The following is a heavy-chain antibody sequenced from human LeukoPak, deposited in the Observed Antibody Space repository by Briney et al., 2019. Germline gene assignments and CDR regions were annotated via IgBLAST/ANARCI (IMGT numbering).Heavy chain of an antibody. D-gene: IGHD1-14*01. V-gene: IGHV1-2*06. Sequence: ASVKVSCKASGYTFTSYGISWVRQAPGQGLEWMGRINPNSGGTNYAQKFQGRVTMTRDTSISTAYMELSRLRSDDTAVYYCARVVEPVDYWGQGTLVTVSS. J-gene: IGHJ4*02. CDR3: ARVVEPVDY. CDR2: INPNSGGT. CDR1: GYTFTSYG.